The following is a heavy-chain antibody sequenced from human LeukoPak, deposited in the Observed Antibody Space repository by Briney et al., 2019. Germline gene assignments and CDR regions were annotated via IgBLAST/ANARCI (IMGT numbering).Heavy chain of an antibody. Sequence: PSETLSLTCTVSGGPISSGSYYWSWIRQPAGKGLEWIGRIYTSGSTNYNPSLKSRVTISVDTSKNQFSLKLSSVTAADTAVYYCARGRETQDAFDIWGQGTMVTVSS. D-gene: IGHD1-26*01. CDR2: IYTSGST. CDR3: ARGRETQDAFDI. CDR1: GGPISSGSYY. J-gene: IGHJ3*02. V-gene: IGHV4-61*02.